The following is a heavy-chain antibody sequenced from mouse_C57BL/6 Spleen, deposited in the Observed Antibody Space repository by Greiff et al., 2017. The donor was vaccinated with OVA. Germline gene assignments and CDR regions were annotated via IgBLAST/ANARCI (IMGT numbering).Heavy chain of an antibody. CDR2: IWSGGST. V-gene: IGHV2-2*01. D-gene: IGHD2-1*01. CDR1: GFSLTSYG. CDR3: ARSGNYGYYAMDY. Sequence: VKLMESGPGLVQPSQSLSITCTVSGFSLTSYGVHWVRQSPGKGLEWLGVIWSGGSTDYNAAFISRLSISKDNSKSQVFFKMNSLQADDTAIYYCARSGNYGYYAMDYWGQGTSVTVSS. J-gene: IGHJ4*01.